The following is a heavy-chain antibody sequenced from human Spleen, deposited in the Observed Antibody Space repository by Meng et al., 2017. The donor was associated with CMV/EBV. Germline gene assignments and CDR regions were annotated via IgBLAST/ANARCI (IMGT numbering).Heavy chain of an antibody. CDR1: GHSLTSYW. Sequence: GGSLRLSCKSSGHSLTSYWIGWVRQMPGKGLEWMGLIYPRDSDTRYSPSFQGQVTISADKSISTAYLQWSGLKASDTAMYYCARPLCSNSSCYVDFWGQGTLVTVSS. CDR3: ARPLCSNSSCYVDF. D-gene: IGHD2-2*01. V-gene: IGHV5-51*01. CDR2: IYPRDSDT. J-gene: IGHJ4*01.